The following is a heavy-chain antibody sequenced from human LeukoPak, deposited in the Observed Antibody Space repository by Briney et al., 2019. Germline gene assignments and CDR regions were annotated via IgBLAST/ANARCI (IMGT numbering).Heavy chain of an antibody. V-gene: IGHV3-23*01. CDR1: GFTFSSYA. J-gene: IGHJ4*02. CDR3: AKDLPLYYYDSSGYYPDY. CDR2: ISGSGGST. Sequence: GGSLRLSCAASGFTFSSYAMSWVRQAPGRGLEWVSAISGSGGSTYYADSVKGRFTISRDNSKNTLYLQMNSLRAEDTAVYYCAKDLPLYYYDSSGYYPDYWGQGTLVTVSS. D-gene: IGHD3-22*01.